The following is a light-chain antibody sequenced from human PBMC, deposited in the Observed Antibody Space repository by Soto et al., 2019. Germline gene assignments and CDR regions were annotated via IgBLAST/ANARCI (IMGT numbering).Light chain of an antibody. Sequence: DIQMTQSPSSLSASVGDRVTITCRASQSISSYLNWYQQKPGKAHKLLIYAASSLQSGVPSRFIGSGSGTDFTLTISSLQPEDFATYYCQLSYSTLALTFGGGTKVEIK. J-gene: IGKJ4*01. CDR2: AAS. CDR3: QLSYSTLALT. CDR1: QSISSY. V-gene: IGKV1-39*01.